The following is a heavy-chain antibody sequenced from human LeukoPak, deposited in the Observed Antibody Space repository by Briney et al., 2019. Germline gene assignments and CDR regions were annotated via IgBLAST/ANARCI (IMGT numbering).Heavy chain of an antibody. Sequence: GGSLRLSCVGSGFTFSHAWMSWVRQAPGKGLEWVSAISGSGGSTYYAASVKGRFTISRDNSKNTLYLQMNSLRAEDTAVYYCAKARLSLLCFGELNPAFDYWGQGTLVTVSS. D-gene: IGHD3-10*01. J-gene: IGHJ4*02. CDR1: GFTFSHAW. V-gene: IGHV3-23*01. CDR3: AKARLSLLCFGELNPAFDY. CDR2: ISGSGGST.